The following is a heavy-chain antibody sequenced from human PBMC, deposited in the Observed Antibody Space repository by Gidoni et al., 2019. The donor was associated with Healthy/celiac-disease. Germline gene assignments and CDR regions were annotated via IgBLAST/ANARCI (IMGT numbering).Heavy chain of an antibody. CDR1: GHTFTSYY. CDR3: ARDSGGGSQDY. Sequence: VQLVQSGAGGKNPGASVKVACKSSGHTFTSYYMHWVRQAPGQGLEWMGIINPSGGSTTYAKEFQGRVTMTRDTSTSTVYMELSSLRSEDTAVYYCARDSGGGSQDYWGQGTLVTVSS. J-gene: IGHJ4*02. CDR2: INPSGGST. D-gene: IGHD2-15*01. V-gene: IGHV1-46*03.